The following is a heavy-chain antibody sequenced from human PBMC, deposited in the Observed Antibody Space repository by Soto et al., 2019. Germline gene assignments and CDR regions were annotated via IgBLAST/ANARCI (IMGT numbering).Heavy chain of an antibody. V-gene: IGHV3-33*01. CDR1: GFTFSTYG. J-gene: IGHJ4*02. CDR3: ARARYYDSSGYYSAFDY. CDR2: IWYDGSYK. D-gene: IGHD3-22*01. Sequence: QVQLVESGGGVVQPGRFLRLSCAASGFTFSTYGIHWVRQAPGKGLEWVSVIWYDGSYKFYADSVKGRFTISRDNSKNTLFLQMNSLRAEDTAVYYCARARYYDSSGYYSAFDYWGQGTLVTVSS.